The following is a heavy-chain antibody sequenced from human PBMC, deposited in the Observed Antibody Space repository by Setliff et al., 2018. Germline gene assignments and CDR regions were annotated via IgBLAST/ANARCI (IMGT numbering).Heavy chain of an antibody. Sequence: SETLSLTCTVSGYPISRGFYWSWIRQPAGKGLEWLGQIYTSWSTNYNPSLKGRATLSIDASKRQFSLKLTSVTAAETAVYYCARMSGFLYMDVWGKGTTVTVSS. CDR1: GYPISRGFY. J-gene: IGHJ6*03. CDR3: ARMSGFLYMDV. V-gene: IGHV4-61*09. D-gene: IGHD3-3*01. CDR2: IYTSWST.